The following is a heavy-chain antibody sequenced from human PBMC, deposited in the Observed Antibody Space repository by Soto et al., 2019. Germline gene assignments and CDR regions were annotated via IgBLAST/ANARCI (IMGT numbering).Heavy chain of an antibody. CDR3: AKLGTMGVFDN. Sequence: EVQLLESGGGLVSPGGSLRLSCAASGFTFSSYAMSWVRQAPGKGLEWLAGIIFRGDYTYYADSVKGRFSLSRDNSRNRLDLQMNNLKVEDTALYYCAKLGTMGVFDNWGQGTLLTVSS. V-gene: IGHV3-23*01. CDR1: GFTFSSYA. J-gene: IGHJ4*02. D-gene: IGHD1-26*01. CDR2: IIFRGDYT.